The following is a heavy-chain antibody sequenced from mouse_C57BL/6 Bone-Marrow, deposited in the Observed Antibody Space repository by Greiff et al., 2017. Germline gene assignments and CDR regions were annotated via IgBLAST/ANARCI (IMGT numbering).Heavy chain of an antibody. Sequence: VQLQQSGSELRSPGSSVKLSCKDFDSEVFPIAYMSWVRQKPGHGFEWFGGILPSIGRTIYGEKFEDKATLDADTLSNTAYLELNSLTSEDSAIYYCARDYYGSSPYWYFDVWGTGTTVTVSS. CDR3: ARDYYGSSPYWYFDV. J-gene: IGHJ1*03. D-gene: IGHD1-1*01. CDR2: ILPSIGRT. CDR1: DSEVFPIAY. V-gene: IGHV15-2*01.